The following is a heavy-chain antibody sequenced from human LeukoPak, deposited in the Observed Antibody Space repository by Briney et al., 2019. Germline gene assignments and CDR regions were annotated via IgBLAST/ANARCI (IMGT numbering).Heavy chain of an antibody. J-gene: IGHJ6*02. Sequence: PGGSLRLSCAASGFTFGTYSMNWVRQAPGKGLEWVSYISSGSSTIYYADSVKGRFTISRDNAKNSLYLQMNSLRAEDTAVYYCARDTSYVGSRGMDVWGQGTTVTVSS. CDR1: GFTFGTYS. CDR3: ARDTSYVGSRGMDV. V-gene: IGHV3-48*01. D-gene: IGHD3-16*01. CDR2: ISSGSSTI.